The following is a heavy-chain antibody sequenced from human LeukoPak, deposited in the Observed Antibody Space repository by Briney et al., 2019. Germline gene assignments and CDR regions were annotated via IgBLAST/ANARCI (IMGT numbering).Heavy chain of an antibody. CDR1: GFTFSSYG. CDR3: AKDQAGYIGN. V-gene: IGHV3-30*02. CDR2: IRYDGSNK. Sequence: GGSLRLSCAASGFTFSSYGMHWVRQAPGKGLEWVAFIRYDGSNKYYADSVKGRLAISRDNSKNTLYLQMNSLRAEDTAVYYCAKDQAGYIGNWGQGTLVTVSS. D-gene: IGHD6-13*01. J-gene: IGHJ4*02.